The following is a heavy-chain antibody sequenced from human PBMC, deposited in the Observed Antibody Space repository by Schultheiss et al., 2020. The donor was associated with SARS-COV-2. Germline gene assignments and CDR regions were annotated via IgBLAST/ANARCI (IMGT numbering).Heavy chain of an antibody. CDR3: ARVMRTVTTVRWFDP. CDR2: INHSGST. CDR1: GGSFSGYY. D-gene: IGHD4-11*01. Sequence: SETLSLTCAVYGGSFSGYYWNWIRQPPGKGLEWIGEINHSGSTKYNPSLKSRVTISVDTSKNQFSLKLSSVTAADTAVYYCARVMRTVTTVRWFDPWGQGTLVTVSS. J-gene: IGHJ5*02. V-gene: IGHV4-34*01.